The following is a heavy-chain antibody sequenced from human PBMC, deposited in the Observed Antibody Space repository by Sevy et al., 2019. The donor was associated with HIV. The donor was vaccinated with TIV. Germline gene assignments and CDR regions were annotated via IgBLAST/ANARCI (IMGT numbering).Heavy chain of an antibody. CDR2: IYPDDSDT. CDR3: ARGRSDTAMFDY. CDR1: GYSFTSYW. V-gene: IGHV5-51*01. Sequence: ESRKISCKGSGYSFTSYWIGWVRQMPGKGLEWMGNIYPDDSDTRYSPSFQGQVIISADKSISTAYLQWNSLKVSDTAMFFCARGRSDTAMFDYWGQGTLVTVSS. J-gene: IGHJ4*02. D-gene: IGHD5-18*01.